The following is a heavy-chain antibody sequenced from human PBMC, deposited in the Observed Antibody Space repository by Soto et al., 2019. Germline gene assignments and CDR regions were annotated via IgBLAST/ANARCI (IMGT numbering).Heavy chain of an antibody. CDR3: ATSYGSGYRAFDF. V-gene: IGHV1-69*02. D-gene: IGHD3-10*01. CDR1: GDTFNFYT. CDR2: FNPILTMS. Sequence: QVQLVQSGADVKKPGSSVKVSCKASGDTFNFYTINWVRQAPGLGLEWMGRFNPILTMSNYAQKFEGRVRTTADKSTSKAYMGLSRLRAEDTAMYYCATSYGSGYRAFDFWGQGALVTVSS. J-gene: IGHJ4*02.